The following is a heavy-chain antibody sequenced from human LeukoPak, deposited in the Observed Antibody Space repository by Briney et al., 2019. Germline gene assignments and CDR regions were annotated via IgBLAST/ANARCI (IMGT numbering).Heavy chain of an antibody. V-gene: IGHV1-18*04. Sequence: ASVKVSCKASGYTFSNFGITWVRQAPGQGLEWMGWISAYSGNTNYAQKLHGRVTMTTDTSTSTAYMELRSLGSDDTAVYYCARVIVAGALMWGQGTLVTVSS. CDR3: ARVIVAGALM. CDR1: GYTFSNFG. J-gene: IGHJ4*02. CDR2: ISAYSGNT. D-gene: IGHD1-26*01.